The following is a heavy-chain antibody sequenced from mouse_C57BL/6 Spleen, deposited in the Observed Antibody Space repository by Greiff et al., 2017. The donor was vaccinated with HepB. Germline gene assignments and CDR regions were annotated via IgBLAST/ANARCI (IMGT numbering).Heavy chain of an antibody. Sequence: EVQLQQSGPELVKPGASVKISCKASGYTFTDYYMNWVKQSHGKSLEWIGDINPNNGGTSYNQKFKGKATLTVDKSSSTAYMEHRSLTSEDSAVYYCARDRTTGDYWGQGTTLTVSS. D-gene: IGHD1-1*01. J-gene: IGHJ2*01. CDR3: ARDRTTGDY. V-gene: IGHV1-26*01. CDR2: INPNNGGT. CDR1: GYTFTDYY.